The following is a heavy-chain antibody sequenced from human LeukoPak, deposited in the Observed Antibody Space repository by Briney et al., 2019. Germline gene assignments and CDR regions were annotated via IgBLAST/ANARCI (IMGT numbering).Heavy chain of an antibody. V-gene: IGHV1-46*01. CDR3: ARELGYSYGAGHRYFDY. J-gene: IGHJ4*02. CDR2: INPSGGST. D-gene: IGHD5-18*01. Sequence: ASVKVSCKASGYTFTSYYMHWVRQAPGQGLEWMGIINPSGGSTSYAQKFQGRVTTTRDTSTSTVYMELSSLRSEDTAVYYCARELGYSYGAGHRYFDYWGQGTLVTVSS. CDR1: GYTFTSYY.